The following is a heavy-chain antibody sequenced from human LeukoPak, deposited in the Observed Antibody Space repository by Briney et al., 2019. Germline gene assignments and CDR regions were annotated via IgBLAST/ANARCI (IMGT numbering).Heavy chain of an antibody. D-gene: IGHD1-26*01. CDR2: IWYDGSNK. J-gene: IGHJ5*02. CDR1: GFTFSSYG. V-gene: IGHV3-33*01. CDR3: ARQRGYSGRPPLTP. Sequence: GGSLRLSCAASGFTFSSYGMHWVRQAPGKGLEWVAVIWYDGSNKYYADSVKGRFTISRDNSKNTLYLQMNSLRAEDTAVYYCARQRGYSGRPPLTPWGQGTLVTVSS.